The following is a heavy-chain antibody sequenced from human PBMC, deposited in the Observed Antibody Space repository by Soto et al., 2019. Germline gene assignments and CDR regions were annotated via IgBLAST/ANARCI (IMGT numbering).Heavy chain of an antibody. D-gene: IGHD4-4*01. V-gene: IGHV1-69*12. Sequence: QVQLVQSGAEVKKPGSSVNVSCKASGGTFSSYAISWVRQAPGQGLEWMGGIIPIFGTANYAQKCQGRVTITADESTSTAYMELSSLRSEDTAVYYCAKRRTVTTENWFDPWGQGTLVTVSS. CDR2: IIPIFGTA. CDR3: AKRRTVTTENWFDP. CDR1: GGTFSSYA. J-gene: IGHJ5*02.